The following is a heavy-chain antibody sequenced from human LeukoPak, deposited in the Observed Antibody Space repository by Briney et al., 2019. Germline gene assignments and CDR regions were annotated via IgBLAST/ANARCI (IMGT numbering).Heavy chain of an antibody. CDR2: ISAYNGNT. CDR3: AGVKGAQANNWFDP. V-gene: IGHV1-18*01. Sequence: GASVKVSCKASGYTFTSYGITWVRQAPGQGLEWMGWISAYNGNTNYAQKLQGRVTMTTDTSTSTAYMELRSLRSDDTAVYYCAGVKGAQANNWFDPWGQGTLVTVSS. CDR1: GYTFTSYG. J-gene: IGHJ5*02.